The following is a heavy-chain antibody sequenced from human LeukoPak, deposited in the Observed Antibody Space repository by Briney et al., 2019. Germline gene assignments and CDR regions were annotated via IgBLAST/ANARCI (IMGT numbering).Heavy chain of an antibody. CDR3: ARGVPSGLDYFDY. J-gene: IGHJ4*02. D-gene: IGHD6-19*01. CDR1: GFTFTTFD. CDR2: VGTAGDT. Sequence: GGSLRLSCAASGFTFTTFDMLWVRQVPGKGLEWVSSVGTAGDTYYPGSVRGRFTISRDNAKKSLFLQMNSLRVGDTAIYYCARGVPSGLDYFDYWGQGTLVTVSS. V-gene: IGHV3-13*01.